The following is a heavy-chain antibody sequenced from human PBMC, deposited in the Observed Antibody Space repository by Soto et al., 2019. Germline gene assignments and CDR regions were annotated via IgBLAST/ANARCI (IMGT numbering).Heavy chain of an antibody. J-gene: IGHJ4*02. Sequence: KSGPTLVNPTETLTLTCTVSGFSLSNARMGVSWIRQPPGKALEWLAHIFSNDEKSYSTSLKSRLTISKDTSKSQVVLTMTNMDPVDTATYYCARRTYYDSSGYPIDYWGQGTLVTVSS. CDR3: ARRTYYDSSGYPIDY. CDR1: GFSLSNARMG. D-gene: IGHD3-22*01. V-gene: IGHV2-26*01. CDR2: IFSNDEK.